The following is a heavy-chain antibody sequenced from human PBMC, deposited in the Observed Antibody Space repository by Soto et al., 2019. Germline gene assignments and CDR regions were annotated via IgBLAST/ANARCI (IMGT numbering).Heavy chain of an antibody. V-gene: IGHV3-53*01. CDR1: GFTVSSNY. CDR2: IYSGGST. Sequence: PGGSLRLSCAASGFTVSSNYMSWVRQAPGKGLEWVSVIYSGGSTYYADSVKGRFTISRDNSKNTLYLQMNSLRAEDTAVYYCARPRYSGKSYYYYGMDVWGQGTTVTVSS. CDR3: ARPRYSGKSYYYYGMDV. D-gene: IGHD5-18*01. J-gene: IGHJ6*02.